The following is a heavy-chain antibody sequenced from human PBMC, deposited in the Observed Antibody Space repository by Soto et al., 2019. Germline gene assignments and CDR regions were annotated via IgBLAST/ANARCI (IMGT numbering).Heavy chain of an antibody. J-gene: IGHJ4*02. CDR1: EYTFSRYG. CDR3: VRDPATVTSYFDY. Sequence: QVQLVESGGGVVQPGRSLRLSCAASEYTFSRYGMHWVRQAPGKGLDWVALIWYDGSKKDYAESVKGRFTIARDDSKNTLFLQMDSLRVEDTAVYYCVRDPATVTSYFDYWGQGTLVTVSP. D-gene: IGHD2-2*01. V-gene: IGHV3-33*01. CDR2: IWYDGSKK.